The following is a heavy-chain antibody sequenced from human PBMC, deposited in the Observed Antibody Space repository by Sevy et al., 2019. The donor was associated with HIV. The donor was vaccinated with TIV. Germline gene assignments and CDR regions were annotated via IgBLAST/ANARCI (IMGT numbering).Heavy chain of an antibody. V-gene: IGHV4-59*01. D-gene: IGHD5-12*01. Sequence: SETLSLTCTVSGGSISAYHWSWIRQPPGKGLEYIGYIHYTGTTNYNPSLKSRVTISVDTSKNQFSLNLSSLTAADTALYYCARAPPVRSGDDSLNWFDPWGQGTLVTVSS. CDR1: GGSISAYH. J-gene: IGHJ5*02. CDR2: IHYTGTT. CDR3: ARAPPVRSGDDSLNWFDP.